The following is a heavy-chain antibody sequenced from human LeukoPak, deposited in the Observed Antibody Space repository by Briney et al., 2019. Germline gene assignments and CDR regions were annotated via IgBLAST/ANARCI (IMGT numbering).Heavy chain of an antibody. CDR2: IYSGGST. CDR1: GFTVSSNY. D-gene: IGHD3-10*01. Sequence: GGSLRLSCAASGFTVSSNYMSWVRQAPGKGLEWVSVIYSGGSTYYADSVKGRFTISRDNSKNTLYLQMNSLRAEDTAVYYCARRKRITMVRGEGDYWGQGTLVTLSS. CDR3: ARRKRITMVRGEGDY. J-gene: IGHJ4*02. V-gene: IGHV3-66*04.